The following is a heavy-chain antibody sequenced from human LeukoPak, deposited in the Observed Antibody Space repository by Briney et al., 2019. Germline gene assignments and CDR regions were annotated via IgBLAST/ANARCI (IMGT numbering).Heavy chain of an antibody. V-gene: IGHV3-48*03. CDR2: ISSSGSTI. CDR1: GFTFSSYE. CDR3: AKDKGQHIVVVTAWDAFDI. D-gene: IGHD2-21*02. J-gene: IGHJ3*02. Sequence: PGGSLRLSCAASGFTFSSYEMNWVRQAPGKGLEWVSYISSSGSTIYYADSVKGRFTISRDNSKNTLYLQMNSLRAEDTAVYYCAKDKGQHIVVVTAWDAFDIWGQGTMVTVSS.